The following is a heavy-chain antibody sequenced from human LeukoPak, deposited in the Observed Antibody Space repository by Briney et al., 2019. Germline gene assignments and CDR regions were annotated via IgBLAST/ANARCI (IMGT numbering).Heavy chain of an antibody. CDR1: GFTFSSYA. J-gene: IGHJ6*03. D-gene: IGHD6-19*01. CDR3: AEASYSPWLPNIAVAGPNYYYYYMDV. Sequence: GGSLRLSCAASGFTFSSYAMSWVRQAPGKGLEWVSAISGSGGSTYYADSVKGRFTISRDNSKNTLYLQMNSLRAEDTAVYYCAEASYSPWLPNIAVAGPNYYYYYMDVWGKGTTVTVSS. CDR2: ISGSGGST. V-gene: IGHV3-23*01.